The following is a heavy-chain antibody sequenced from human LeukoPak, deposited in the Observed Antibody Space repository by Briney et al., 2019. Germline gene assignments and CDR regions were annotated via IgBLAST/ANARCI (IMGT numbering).Heavy chain of an antibody. Sequence: SEKVSCKASGSTFSSYTISWVRQAPGQGLEWMGRIIPILGIANYAQKFQGRVTITADKSTSTAYMELSSLRSEDTAVYYCASAPGISQAGDYCGQGTLVTVSS. D-gene: IGHD2-15*01. CDR2: IIPILGIA. CDR3: ASAPGISQAGDY. V-gene: IGHV1-69*02. J-gene: IGHJ4*02. CDR1: GSTFSSYT.